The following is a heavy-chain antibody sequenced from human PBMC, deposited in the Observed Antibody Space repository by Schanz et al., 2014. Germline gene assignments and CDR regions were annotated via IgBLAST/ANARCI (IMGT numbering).Heavy chain of an antibody. CDR3: ARIGGSVFDY. CDR1: GFTFRGYA. V-gene: IGHV3-74*02. CDR2: IKSDGSST. D-gene: IGHD3-10*01. J-gene: IGHJ4*02. Sequence: VQVVQSGGGLVKPGGSLRLSCAASGFTFRGYAMSWVRQAPGRGLEWVSRIKSDGSSTSYADSVKGRFTISRDNAKNTLYLQMNSLRAEDTAVYYCARIGGSVFDYWAQGTLVTVSS.